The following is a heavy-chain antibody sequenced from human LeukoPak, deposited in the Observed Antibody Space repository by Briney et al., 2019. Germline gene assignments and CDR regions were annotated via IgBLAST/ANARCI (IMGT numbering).Heavy chain of an antibody. Sequence: GGSLRLSCAASGFTFSSYWMSWVRQAPGKGLEWVSYISSSGSTIYYADSVKGRFTISRDNAKNSLYLQMNSLRAEDTAVYYCARERQQLVRGFDPWGQGTLVTVSS. J-gene: IGHJ5*02. D-gene: IGHD6-13*01. CDR1: GFTFSSYW. CDR2: ISSSGSTI. V-gene: IGHV3-48*04. CDR3: ARERQQLVRGFDP.